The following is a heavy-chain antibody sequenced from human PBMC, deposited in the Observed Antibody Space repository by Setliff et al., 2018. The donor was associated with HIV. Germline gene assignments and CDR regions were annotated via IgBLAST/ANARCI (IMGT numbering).Heavy chain of an antibody. Sequence: SVKVSCKVSGHRLTELSIHWVRQAPGEGLEWVGGFDPEDDETVYAEKFQGRVTMTEDTSTDTAYMALSSLGSEDTAMYYCATSGFYDILTGPTPGAFDIWGQGTLVTV. CDR1: GHRLTELS. D-gene: IGHD3-9*01. V-gene: IGHV1-24*01. J-gene: IGHJ3*02. CDR2: FDPEDDET. CDR3: ATSGFYDILTGPTPGAFDI.